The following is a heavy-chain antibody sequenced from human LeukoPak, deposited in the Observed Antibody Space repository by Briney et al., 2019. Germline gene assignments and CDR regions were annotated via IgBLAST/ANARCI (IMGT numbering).Heavy chain of an antibody. J-gene: IGHJ5*02. D-gene: IGHD4-17*01. V-gene: IGHV4-4*02. CDR2: IYHSGST. CDR1: GGSISSSNW. CDR3: ARDAADGDHVLPWFDP. Sequence: SGTLSLTCAVSGGSISSSNWWSWVRQPPGKGLEWIGEIYHSGSTNYNPSLKSRVTISVDKSKNQFSLKLSSVTAADTAVYYCARDAADGDHVLPWFDPRGQGTLVTVSS.